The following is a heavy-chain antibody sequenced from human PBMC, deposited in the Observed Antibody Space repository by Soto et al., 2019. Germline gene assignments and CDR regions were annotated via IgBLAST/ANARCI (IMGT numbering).Heavy chain of an antibody. J-gene: IGHJ4*02. Sequence: ASVKVSCKASGYTFTSYDINWVRQAPGQGLEWMGWMSANSGNTNYAQKLQGRVTMTTDTSTSTAYMELRSLRSDDTAVYYCARDLPPVDYWGQGTLVTVSS. V-gene: IGHV1-18*01. CDR2: MSANSGNT. CDR1: GYTFTSYD. CDR3: ARDLPPVDY.